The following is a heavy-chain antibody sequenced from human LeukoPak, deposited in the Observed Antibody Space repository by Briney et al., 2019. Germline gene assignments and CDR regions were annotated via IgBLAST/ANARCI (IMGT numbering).Heavy chain of an antibody. J-gene: IGHJ4*02. CDR3: VRGYFDY. CDR2: IYYSGST. D-gene: IGHD3-10*01. CDR1: GGSISSSSYY. V-gene: IGHV4-39*01. Sequence: SETLSLTCTVSGGSISSSSYYWGWIRQPPGKGLEWIGNIYYSGSTYYNPSLKSRVTISVDTSKNQFSLKLSSVTAADTAEYYCVRGYFDYWGQGTLVTVSS.